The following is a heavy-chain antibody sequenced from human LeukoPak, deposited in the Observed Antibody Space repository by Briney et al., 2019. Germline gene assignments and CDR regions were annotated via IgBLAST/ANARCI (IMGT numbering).Heavy chain of an antibody. D-gene: IGHD2-2*01. CDR2: ISGSGGST. J-gene: IGHJ4*02. CDR3: AKGSSTSCYYGHFDY. CDR1: GFTISSYA. Sequence: GASLRLSCAASGFTISSYAMSWVRQAPGKGLEWVSAISGSGGSTYYADSVKGRFTISRDNSKNTLYLQMNSLRAEDTAVYYCAKGSSTSCYYGHFDYWGQGTLVTVSS. V-gene: IGHV3-23*01.